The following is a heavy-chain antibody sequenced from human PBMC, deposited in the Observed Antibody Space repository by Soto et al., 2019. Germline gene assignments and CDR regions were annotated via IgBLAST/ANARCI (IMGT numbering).Heavy chain of an antibody. D-gene: IGHD5-18*01. CDR1: GFTFSRYG. CDR3: AKDRDNYGAVYYFDF. V-gene: IGHV3-30*18. J-gene: IGHJ4*02. CDR2: ISYDGRDK. Sequence: GGSLRLSCAASGFTFSRYGVHWVRRAPGKGLEWVAVISYDGRDKHLADSVKGRLTISRDNSKNTLYLQMNSLRAEDTAVYYCAKDRDNYGAVYYFDFWGQGTLVTVSS.